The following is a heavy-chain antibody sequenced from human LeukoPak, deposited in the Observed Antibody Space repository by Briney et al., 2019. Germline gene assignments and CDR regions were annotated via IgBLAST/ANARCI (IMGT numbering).Heavy chain of an antibody. CDR3: ARNYYYYYMDV. CDR1: GGSFSGYY. CDR2: IYTSGST. V-gene: IGHV4-4*09. J-gene: IGHJ6*03. Sequence: SETLSLTCAVYGGSFSGYYWSWIRQPPGKGLEWIGYIYTSGSTNYNPSPKSRVTISVDTSKNQFSLKLSSVTAADTAVYYCARNYYYYYMDVWGKGTTVTVSS.